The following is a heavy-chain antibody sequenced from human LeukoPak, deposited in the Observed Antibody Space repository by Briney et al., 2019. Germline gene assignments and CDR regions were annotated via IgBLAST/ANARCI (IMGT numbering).Heavy chain of an antibody. J-gene: IGHJ4*02. V-gene: IGHV3-23*01. Sequence: GGSLRLSCAASGFTFSSYAMSWVRQAPGKGLEWVSAISGSGGSTYYADSVKGRFTISRDNSKNTLYLQMNSLRAEDTAVYYCAKTGWDIVVVPAPYLDYWGQGTLVTVSS. D-gene: IGHD2-2*01. CDR1: GFTFSSYA. CDR3: AKTGWDIVVVPAPYLDY. CDR2: ISGSGGST.